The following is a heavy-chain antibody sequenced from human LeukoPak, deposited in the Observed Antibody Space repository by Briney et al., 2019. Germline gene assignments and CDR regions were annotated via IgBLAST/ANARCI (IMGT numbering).Heavy chain of an antibody. CDR3: ASSVGSTDY. V-gene: IGHV4-59*12. CDR2: IYYSGST. CDR1: GGSISNYY. J-gene: IGHJ4*02. Sequence: PSETLSLTCAVSGGSISNYYWSWIRQPPGKGLEWIGYIYYSGSTNYNPSLKSRVTISVDTSKHQFSLKLTSVTAADAAVYYCASSVGSTDYWGQGTLVTVSS. D-gene: IGHD1-26*01.